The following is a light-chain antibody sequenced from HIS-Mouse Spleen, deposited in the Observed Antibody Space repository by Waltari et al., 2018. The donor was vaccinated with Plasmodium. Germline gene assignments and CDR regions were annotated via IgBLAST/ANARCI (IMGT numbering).Light chain of an antibody. Sequence: EIVMTQSPATLSVSPGERATLSCRASQSVSINLAWYQQKPGQAPRLLIYGESTRATGIPARFSGSGSGTEFTLTISSLQSEDFAVYYCQQYNNWSFTFGPGTKVDIK. CDR1: QSVSIN. CDR3: QQYNNWSFT. V-gene: IGKV3-15*01. CDR2: GES. J-gene: IGKJ3*01.